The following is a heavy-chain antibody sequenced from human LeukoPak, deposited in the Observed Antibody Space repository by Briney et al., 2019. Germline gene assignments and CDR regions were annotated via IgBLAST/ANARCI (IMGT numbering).Heavy chain of an antibody. CDR2: IWDDGSRK. J-gene: IGHJ4*02. V-gene: IGHV3-33*06. CDR1: GFTFSSYG. CDR3: AKALIPRDTAMVKGY. Sequence: PGGSLRVSCAASGFTFSSYGMHWVRQAAGKGVEGVAVIWDDGSRKYYADYVKGRFTISRDNSRNTLYLQMNSLRAEDTAVYYCAKALIPRDTAMVKGYWGQGTLVTVSS. D-gene: IGHD5-18*01.